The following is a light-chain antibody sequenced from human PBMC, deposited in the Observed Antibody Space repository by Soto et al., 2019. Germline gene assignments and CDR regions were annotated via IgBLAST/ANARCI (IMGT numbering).Light chain of an antibody. Sequence: EIVLTQSPGTLSLSPGDRATLSCRASQGVNSFYLAWYQQKPGQAPRRLIYGASRRASGIPDRFSGSGSGTGFPLSVSRPEPEDAGVDYCVLDDGAAYSFGQGTKREIK. V-gene: IGKV3-20*01. CDR1: QGVNSFY. CDR3: VLDDGAAYS. CDR2: GAS. J-gene: IGKJ2*03.